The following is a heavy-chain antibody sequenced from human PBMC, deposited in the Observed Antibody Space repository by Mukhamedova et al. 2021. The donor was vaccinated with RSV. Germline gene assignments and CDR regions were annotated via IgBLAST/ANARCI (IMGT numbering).Heavy chain of an antibody. V-gene: IGHV3-23*01. J-gene: IGHJ4*02. CDR3: AKDPIRGYCSGGWRSDSPFDH. D-gene: IGHD2-15*01. Sequence: APGKGLEWVSLISRDGADTYYADSVKGRFTISRDDSKNTLYLQMNNLRADDTAVYYCAKDPIRGYCSGGWRSDSPFDHWGQGILV. CDR2: ISRDGADT.